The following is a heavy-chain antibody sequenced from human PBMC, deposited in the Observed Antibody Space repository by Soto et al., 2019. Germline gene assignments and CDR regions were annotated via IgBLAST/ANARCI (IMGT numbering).Heavy chain of an antibody. CDR2: FYYSGST. CDR3: ARPPTANLDAFEV. V-gene: IGHV4-39*01. D-gene: IGHD7-27*01. CDR1: GGSISSNYF. Sequence: QLQLQESGPGLVKPSETLSLTCTVSGGSISSNYFWGWIRQSPGKGLEWIGSFYYSGSTYFNPSLKSLVTISVDTSKNQFSLKLNSVTAADTAMYYCARPPTANLDAFEVWGQGTMVTVSS. J-gene: IGHJ3*01.